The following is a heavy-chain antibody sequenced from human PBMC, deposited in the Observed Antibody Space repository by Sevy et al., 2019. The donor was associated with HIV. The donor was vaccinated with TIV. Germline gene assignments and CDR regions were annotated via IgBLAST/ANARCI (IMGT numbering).Heavy chain of an antibody. D-gene: IGHD3-16*02. CDR1: GFTFSSYA. Sequence: GESLKISCAASGFTFSSYAMSWVRQAPGKGLEWVSAISGSGGSTYYADSVKGRFTISRDNSKNTLYLQMNSLRAEDTAVYYCAKDLFNDYVWGSYPIDAFDIWGQGTMVTVSS. CDR3: AKDLFNDYVWGSYPIDAFDI. V-gene: IGHV3-23*01. J-gene: IGHJ3*02. CDR2: ISGSGGST.